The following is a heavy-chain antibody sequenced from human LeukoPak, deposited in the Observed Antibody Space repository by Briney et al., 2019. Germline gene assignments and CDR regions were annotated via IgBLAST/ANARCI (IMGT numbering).Heavy chain of an antibody. CDR1: GFTFSSYS. CDR2: ISSSSSYI. CDR3: ARDLAVAGLDAFDI. V-gene: IGHV3-21*01. J-gene: IGHJ3*02. D-gene: IGHD6-19*01. Sequence: GGSLRLSCAASGFTFSSYSMNWVRQAPGKGLEWVSSISSSSSYIYYADSVKGRFTISRDNAKNSLYLQMNSLRAEDTAVYHCARDLAVAGLDAFDIWGQGTMVTVSS.